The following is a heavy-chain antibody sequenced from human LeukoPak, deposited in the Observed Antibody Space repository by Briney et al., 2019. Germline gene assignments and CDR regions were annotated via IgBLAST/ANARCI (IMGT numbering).Heavy chain of an antibody. V-gene: IGHV4-59*01. CDR2: IYYSGST. CDR1: GGSTSSYY. Sequence: SETLSLTCTVSGGSTSSYYWSWIRQPPGKGLEWFGYIYYSGSTNYNPSLKSRVTISVDTSKNQFSLKLSSVTAADTAVYYCARRLLRYENFDLWGRGTLVTVSS. CDR3: ARRLLRYENFDL. J-gene: IGHJ2*01. D-gene: IGHD3-9*01.